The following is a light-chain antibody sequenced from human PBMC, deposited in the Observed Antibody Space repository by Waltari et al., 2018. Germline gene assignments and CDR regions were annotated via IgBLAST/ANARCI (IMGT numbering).Light chain of an antibody. CDR3: AAWDGSLNGVV. Sequence: QSVLTQPPSASGTPGQRVTISCSGSSSNIGTYNVNWYQHLPGAAPKLLIRLNNQRPAGVPDRFSASKSGTSASLASSGLQSEDEGGYDGAAWDGSLNGVVFGGGTKLTVL. CDR2: LNN. J-gene: IGLJ2*01. V-gene: IGLV1-44*01. CDR1: SSNIGTYN.